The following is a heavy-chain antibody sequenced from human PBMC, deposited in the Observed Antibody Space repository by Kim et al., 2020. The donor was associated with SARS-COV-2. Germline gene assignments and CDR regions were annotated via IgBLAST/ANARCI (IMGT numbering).Heavy chain of an antibody. CDR2: IRCRSTYL. CDR3: ASLGY. V-gene: IGHV3-21*01. Sequence: GGSLRLSCAASGFTFSSYSMNWVRQAPGQGLSWVSSIRCRSTYLSSPDSVKGPFPISRDNAKNSLYLPMNSLRAEDTAVYYCASLGYWGQGTLVTVSS. J-gene: IGHJ4*02. CDR1: GFTFSSYS. D-gene: IGHD3-16*01.